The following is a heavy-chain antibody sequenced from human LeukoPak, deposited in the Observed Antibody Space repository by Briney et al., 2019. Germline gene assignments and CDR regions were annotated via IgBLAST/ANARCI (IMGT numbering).Heavy chain of an antibody. Sequence: PGGSLRLSCAASGFTFSSYWMSWVRQAPGKGLEWVANIKQDGSEKYYVDSVKGRFTISRDNAKNSLYLQMNSLRAEDTAVYYCARYPACGGGDCHFFDYWGQGTLVTVSS. CDR1: GFTFSSYW. D-gene: IGHD2-21*02. J-gene: IGHJ4*02. V-gene: IGHV3-7*01. CDR2: IKQDGSEK. CDR3: ARYPACGGGDCHFFDY.